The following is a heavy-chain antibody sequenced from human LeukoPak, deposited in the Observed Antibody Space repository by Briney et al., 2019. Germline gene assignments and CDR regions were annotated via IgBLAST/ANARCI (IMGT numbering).Heavy chain of an antibody. J-gene: IGHJ6*03. CDR3: ARRTPPSYYYYYMDV. CDR2: IYYSRST. V-gene: IGHV4-39*01. Sequence: SETLSLTCTVSGGSISSSSYYWGWIRQPPGKGLEWIGSIYYSRSTYYNPSLKSRVTISVDTSKNQFSLKLSSVTAADTAVYYCARRTPPSYYYYYMDVWGKGTTVTVSS. CDR1: GGSISSSSYY.